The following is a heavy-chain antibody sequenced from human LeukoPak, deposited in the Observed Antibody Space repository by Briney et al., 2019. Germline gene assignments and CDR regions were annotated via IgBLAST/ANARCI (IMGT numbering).Heavy chain of an antibody. Sequence: PSETLSLTCTVSGDSIRNYYWSWIRQPPGKGLEWIAFIHTSGDTNYNPSLKTRATISVDMSKSQFSLRLGSVTAADTAVYYCARHAADYYYMDVWGQGTTVTVSS. CDR2: IHTSGDT. J-gene: IGHJ6*03. D-gene: IGHD6-25*01. CDR3: ARHAADYYYMDV. CDR1: GDSIRNYY. V-gene: IGHV4-4*09.